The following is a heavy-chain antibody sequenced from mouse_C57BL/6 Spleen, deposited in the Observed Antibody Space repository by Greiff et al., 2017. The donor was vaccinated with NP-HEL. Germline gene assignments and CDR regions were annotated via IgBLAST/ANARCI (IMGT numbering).Heavy chain of an antibody. V-gene: IGHV2-2*01. Sequence: VQLMESGPGLVQPSQSLSITCTVSGFSLTSYGVHWVRQSPGQGLEWLGVIWSGGSTDYNAAFLSRLSISKDNSKSQVFFKMNSMQADDTAIYYCARIIYYYGRPYAMDYWGQGTSVTVSS. CDR3: ARIIYYYGRPYAMDY. CDR2: IWSGGST. D-gene: IGHD1-1*01. CDR1: GFSLTSYG. J-gene: IGHJ4*01.